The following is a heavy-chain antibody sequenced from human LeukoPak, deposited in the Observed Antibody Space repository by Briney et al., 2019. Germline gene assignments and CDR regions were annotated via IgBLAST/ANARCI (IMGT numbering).Heavy chain of an antibody. CDR2: ISYDGSNK. CDR1: GFTFSSYG. J-gene: IGHJ3*02. Sequence: GRSLRLSCAASGFTFSSYGMHWVRQAPGKGLEWVAVISYDGSNKYYADSVKGRFTISRDNSKNTLYLHMNSLRAEDTAVYYCANFYQGPDDAFDIWGQGTMVTVSS. D-gene: IGHD3-16*02. V-gene: IGHV3-30*18. CDR3: ANFYQGPDDAFDI.